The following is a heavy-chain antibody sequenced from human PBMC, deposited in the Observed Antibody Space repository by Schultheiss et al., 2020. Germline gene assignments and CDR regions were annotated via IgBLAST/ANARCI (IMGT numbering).Heavy chain of an antibody. V-gene: IGHV1-2*02. CDR3: AAHSTSAYGMDV. CDR2: VNPNNGIT. Sequence: ASVKVSCKASGYPFTGYYIHWVRQAPGQGLEWMGCVNPNNGITNYAQKFQGRVTMTRDTSISTAYMELSRLRSDDTAVYYCAAHSTSAYGMDVWGQGTTVTVSS. CDR1: GYPFTGYY. D-gene: IGHD2-2*01. J-gene: IGHJ6*02.